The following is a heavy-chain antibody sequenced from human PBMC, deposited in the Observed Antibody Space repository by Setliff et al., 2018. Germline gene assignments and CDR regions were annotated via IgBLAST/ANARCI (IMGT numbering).Heavy chain of an antibody. V-gene: IGHV1-2*02. D-gene: IGHD3-22*01. CDR2: INPNTGGT. J-gene: IGHJ4*02. CDR1: GYTFSDYY. Sequence: ASVKVSCKASGYTFSDYYMHWIRQAPGQGPEWMGCINPNTGGTRFAQKFQFGVTMTADKAITTAYMELTRLTSDDTAMYYCARENYYVSSGYYYGVDYWGQGTLVTVSS. CDR3: ARENYYVSSGYYYGVDY.